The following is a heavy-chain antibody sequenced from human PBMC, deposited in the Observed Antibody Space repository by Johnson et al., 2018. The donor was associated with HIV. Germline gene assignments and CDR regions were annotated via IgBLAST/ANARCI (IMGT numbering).Heavy chain of an antibody. CDR3: ARDVRVVVAATDAFDI. CDR2: ISSNGGST. J-gene: IGHJ3*02. V-gene: IGHV3-64*01. Sequence: VQLVESGGGLVQPGGSLRLSCAASGFTFRSYAMHWVRQAPGKGLEYVSAISSNGGSTYYANSVKGRFTISRDNSKNTLYLQMNSLRAEYTAVYYCARDVRVVVAATDAFDIWGQGTMVTVSS. D-gene: IGHD2-15*01. CDR1: GFTFRSYA.